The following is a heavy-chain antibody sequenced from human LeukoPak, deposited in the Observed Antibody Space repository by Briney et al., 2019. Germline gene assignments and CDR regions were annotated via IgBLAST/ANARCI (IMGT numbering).Heavy chain of an antibody. CDR2: INHSGST. V-gene: IGHV4-34*01. J-gene: IGHJ5*02. D-gene: IGHD3-22*01. Sequence: PSETLSLTCAVYGGSFSGYYWSWIRQPPGKGLEWIGEINHSGSTNYNPSLKSRVTISVDTSKNQFSLKLSSVTAADTAVYYCARGRPYYCDSSGYYRNWFDPWGQGTLVTVSS. CDR3: ARGRPYYCDSSGYYRNWFDP. CDR1: GGSFSGYY.